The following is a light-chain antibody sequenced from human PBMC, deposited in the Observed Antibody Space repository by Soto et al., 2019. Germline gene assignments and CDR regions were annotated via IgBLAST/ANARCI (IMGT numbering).Light chain of an antibody. V-gene: IGKV3-20*01. CDR2: DAS. J-gene: IGKJ1*01. Sequence: ESVLTQSPGTLSLYPGERATLSCRASQSVSSSSLAWYQQKRGQAPRLLIHDASSRATGIPDRFSGSGSGTDFTLTISRLEPEDFAVYYCQQYGGSPRTFGQGTKVDIK. CDR3: QQYGGSPRT. CDR1: QSVSSSS.